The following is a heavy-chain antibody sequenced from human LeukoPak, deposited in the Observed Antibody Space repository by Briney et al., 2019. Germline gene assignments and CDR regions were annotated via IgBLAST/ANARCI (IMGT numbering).Heavy chain of an antibody. V-gene: IGHV3-66*01. J-gene: IGHJ6*02. Sequence: PGGSLRLSCAASGFTVSSNYMSWVRQAPGKGLEWVSVIYSGGSTYYADSVKGRFTISRDNSKNMLYLQMNSLRAEDTAVYYCAGDAVFGAAKYYYGMDVWGQGTTVTVSS. D-gene: IGHD3-3*01. CDR1: GFTVSSNY. CDR2: IYSGGST. CDR3: AGDAVFGAAKYYYGMDV.